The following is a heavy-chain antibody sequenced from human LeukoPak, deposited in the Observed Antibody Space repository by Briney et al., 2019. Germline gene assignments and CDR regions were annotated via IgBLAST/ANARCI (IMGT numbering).Heavy chain of an antibody. CDR2: ISWDGGVT. CDR3: AKKGYSGNSGGAYFDY. V-gene: IGHV3-43*01. CDR1: GFTFDDYT. J-gene: IGHJ4*02. D-gene: IGHD4-23*01. Sequence: HSGGSLRLSCAASGFTFDDYTMHWVRHAPGKGLEWVSLISWDGGVTHYAASVKGRFTISRDNNKNSLYLQMNSLRTEDTALCYCAKKGYSGNSGGAYFDYWGQGTLVTVSS.